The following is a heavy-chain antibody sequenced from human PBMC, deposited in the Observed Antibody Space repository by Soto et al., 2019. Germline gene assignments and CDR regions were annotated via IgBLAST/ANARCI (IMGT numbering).Heavy chain of an antibody. CDR1: GYTFTNYG. Sequence: ASVKVSCKASGYTFTNYGISWVRQAPGQGLEWMGWISAYNGSTNYAQKLQGRVTMTRDTSTSTVYMELRSLRSDDTAVYYCARERSYGYKEVDYWGQGTLVTVS. J-gene: IGHJ4*02. CDR3: ARERSYGYKEVDY. D-gene: IGHD5-18*01. CDR2: ISAYNGST. V-gene: IGHV1-18*01.